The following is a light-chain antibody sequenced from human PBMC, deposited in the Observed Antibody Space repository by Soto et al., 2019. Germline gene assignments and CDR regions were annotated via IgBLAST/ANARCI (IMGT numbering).Light chain of an antibody. V-gene: IGKV3-11*01. CDR3: QQHGDSNT. CDR2: DAS. CDR1: QSAGSN. J-gene: IGKJ5*01. Sequence: ELVLIQSPATLSLSPGERATLSCSASQSAGSNLAWYQHRPGQAPGLLMYDASNRATGVPARFSGSGSGTDFTLTISSLEPGDFAVYYCQQHGDSNTCGQGPRLESK.